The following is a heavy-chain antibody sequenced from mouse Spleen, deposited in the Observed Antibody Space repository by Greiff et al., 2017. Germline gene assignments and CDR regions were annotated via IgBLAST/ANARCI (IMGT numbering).Heavy chain of an antibody. D-gene: IGHD2-3*01. V-gene: IGHV1-22*01. CDR3: ALSMMVTSYYFDY. Sequence: VQLQQSGPELVKPGASVKMSCKASGYTFTDYNMHWVKQSHGKSLEWIGYINPNNGGTSYNQKFKGKATLTVNKSSSTAYMELRSLTSEDSAVYYCALSMMVTSYYFDYWGQGTTLTVSS. CDR2: INPNNGGT. CDR1: GYTFTDYN. J-gene: IGHJ2*01.